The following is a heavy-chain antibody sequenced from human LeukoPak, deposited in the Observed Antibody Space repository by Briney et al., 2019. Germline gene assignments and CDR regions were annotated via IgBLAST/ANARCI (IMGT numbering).Heavy chain of an antibody. D-gene: IGHD5-12*01. Sequence: SETLSLTCAVYGGSFSGYYWSWIRQPPGKGLEWIGEINHSGSTNYNPSLNSRVTISVDTSKNQFSLKLGSVTAADTAVYYCARGFSGYDWRADFDYWGQGTLVTVSS. CDR2: INHSGST. CDR3: ARGFSGYDWRADFDY. CDR1: GGSFSGYY. V-gene: IGHV4-34*01. J-gene: IGHJ4*02.